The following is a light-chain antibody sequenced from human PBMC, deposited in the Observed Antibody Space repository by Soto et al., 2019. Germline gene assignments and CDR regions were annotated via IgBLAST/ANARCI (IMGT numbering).Light chain of an antibody. CDR2: EVN. Sequence: QSGLTQPASVSGSPGQSITISCTGTSSDVGTYTLVSWYQQHPGKAPKLVIYEVNKRPAGVSKRFSGSKSGYTASLTISGLQAEDEADYYCSSYAGPITLYVFGTGTKVTVL. CDR1: SSDVGTYTL. J-gene: IGLJ1*01. V-gene: IGLV2-23*02. CDR3: SSYAGPITLYV.